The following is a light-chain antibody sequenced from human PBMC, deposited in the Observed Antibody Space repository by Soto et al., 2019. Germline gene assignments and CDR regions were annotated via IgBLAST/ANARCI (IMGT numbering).Light chain of an antibody. Sequence: EIVMTQSPGTLSLSPGERATLSCTASKSVSSSYLAWYQQKPGQAPRLLIYGASSRATGIPDRFSGSGSGTDFTLTISRLEPEDLAVYYCQQYGSSPLFGQGTKVEIK. CDR3: QQYGSSPL. CDR2: GAS. V-gene: IGKV3-20*01. CDR1: KSVSSSY. J-gene: IGKJ1*01.